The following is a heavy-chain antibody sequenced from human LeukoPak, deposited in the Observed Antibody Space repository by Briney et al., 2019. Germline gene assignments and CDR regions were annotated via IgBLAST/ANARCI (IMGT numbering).Heavy chain of an antibody. V-gene: IGHV1-18*01. Sequence: ASVNVSCKASGYTFTSYGISWVRQAPGQGLEWMGWISAYNGNTNYAQKLQGRVTMTTDTSTSTAYMELRSLRSDDTAVYYCARDPSRGYSSSWYNRYFDLWGRGTLVTVSS. CDR2: ISAYNGNT. CDR3: ARDPSRGYSSSWYNRYFDL. CDR1: GYTFTSYG. D-gene: IGHD6-13*01. J-gene: IGHJ2*01.